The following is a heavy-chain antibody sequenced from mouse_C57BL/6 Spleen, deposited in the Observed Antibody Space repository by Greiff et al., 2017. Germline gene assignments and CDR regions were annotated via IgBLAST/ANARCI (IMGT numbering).Heavy chain of an antibody. CDR3: AIHGSSYDWYFDV. CDR1: GYTFTSYW. D-gene: IGHD1-1*01. CDR2: IHPSDSDT. V-gene: IGHV1-74*01. J-gene: IGHJ1*03. Sequence: VKLQQPGAELVKPGASVKVSCKASGYTFTSYWMHWVKQRPGQGLEWIGRIHPSDSDTNYNQKFKGKATLTVDNSSSTAYMQLSSLTSEDSAVYDCAIHGSSYDWYFDVWGTGTTVTVSS.